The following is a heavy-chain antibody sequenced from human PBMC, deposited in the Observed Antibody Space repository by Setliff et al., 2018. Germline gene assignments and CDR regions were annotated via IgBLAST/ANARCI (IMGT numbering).Heavy chain of an antibody. CDR3: ARGRNVAARLLDT. CDR1: GGTFSHYY. Sequence: SGDLSLTCAAYGGTFSHYYWTWIRKSPGKGLEWIGEINHSGSTNYNPSIKSRVTISIDTSKDQFSLRMSSVSAADAAIYYCARGRNVAARLLDTWGQGSRVTVSS. J-gene: IGHJ5*02. CDR2: INHSGST. D-gene: IGHD6-6*01. V-gene: IGHV4-34*01.